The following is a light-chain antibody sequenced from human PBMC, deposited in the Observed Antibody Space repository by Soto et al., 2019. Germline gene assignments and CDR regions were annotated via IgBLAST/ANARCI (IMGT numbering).Light chain of an antibody. CDR2: RAS. Sequence: DIVMTQSPDSLAVSLGERATIKCKSSQSVLYSSNNRNFLAWYQRKPGQPPKLLIYRASTRESGVPDRFSGSGSGTDFTLTISSLQAEDVAVYYCQQYFSTPYTFGQGTELEIK. CDR3: QQYFSTPYT. J-gene: IGKJ2*01. V-gene: IGKV4-1*01. CDR1: QSVLYSSNNRNF.